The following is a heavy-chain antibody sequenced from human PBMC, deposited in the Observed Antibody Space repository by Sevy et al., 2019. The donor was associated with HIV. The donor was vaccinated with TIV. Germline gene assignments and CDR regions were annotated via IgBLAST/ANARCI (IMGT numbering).Heavy chain of an antibody. J-gene: IGHJ6*02. CDR1: GFTFDNNA. V-gene: IGHV3-23*01. CDR3: AKVYYYDSGTVIPRGMDV. D-gene: IGHD3-10*01. CDR2: ISGSGLNT. Sequence: GGSLRLSCAASGFTFDNNAMYWVRQAPGKGLEWVSAISGSGLNTNYAASVRGRFTISRDISKTTRYLQMNSLRAEDRAVYFCAKVYYYDSGTVIPRGMDVWGQGTTVTVSS.